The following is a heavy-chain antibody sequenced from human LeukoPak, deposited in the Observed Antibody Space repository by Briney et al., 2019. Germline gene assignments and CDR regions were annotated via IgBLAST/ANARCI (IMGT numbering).Heavy chain of an antibody. V-gene: IGHV3-21*01. D-gene: IGHD3-3*01. J-gene: IGHJ3*02. CDR1: GFTFSSYH. CDR3: ASYDFWSGYYGDAFDI. Sequence: PGGSLRLSCAASGFTFSSYHINWVRQAPGKGLEWVSSISGSSTYIYYADSVKGRFTISRDNAKNSLYLQMNSLRAEDTAVYYCASYDFWSGYYGDAFDIWGQGTMVTVSS. CDR2: ISGSSTYI.